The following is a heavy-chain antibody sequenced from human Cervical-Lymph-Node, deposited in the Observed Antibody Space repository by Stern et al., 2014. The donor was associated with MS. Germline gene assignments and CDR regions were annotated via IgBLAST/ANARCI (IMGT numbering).Heavy chain of an antibody. CDR2: ISVDGRGK. CDR1: GFIFRNYA. J-gene: IGHJ4*02. D-gene: IGHD1-26*01. Sequence: VQLEEPGGGVVQPWRSLRLACAASGFIFRNYAAHWVRSPPGTGLEWVAIISVDGRGKYYTDSVKGRFTVSRDNSKNRLYLEMNSLRLEDTAVYYCAKGGSGSYLDWGQGSLVTVSS. V-gene: IGHV3-30*04. CDR3: AKGGSGSYLD.